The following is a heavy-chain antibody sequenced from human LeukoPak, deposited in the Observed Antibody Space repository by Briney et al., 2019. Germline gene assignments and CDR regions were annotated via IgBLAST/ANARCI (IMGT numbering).Heavy chain of an antibody. D-gene: IGHD2-15*01. V-gene: IGHV4-4*07. J-gene: IGHJ3*02. CDR2: KYARGSS. CDR3: ARGRYCSADICTGGDSFDI. Sequence: KSSETLSLTCTVSGGSISNYYWSWIQQPAGKGLEWIGRKYARGSSNYNPPVQSRVTMSVDTSKNQFSLKLRSVTAADTAVYYCARGRYCSADICTGGDSFDIWGQGTMVSVSP. CDR1: GGSISNYY.